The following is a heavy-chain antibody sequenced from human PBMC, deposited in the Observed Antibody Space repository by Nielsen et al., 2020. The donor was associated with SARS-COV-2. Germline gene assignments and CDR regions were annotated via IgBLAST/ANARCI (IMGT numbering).Heavy chain of an antibody. CDR2: IWYDGSNK. D-gene: IGHD6-25*01. Sequence: GESLKISCAASGFTFSSYGMHWVRQAPGKGLEWVAVIWYDGSNKYYADSVRGRFTISRDNSQNTLYLQMSALRTEDTAVYYCARAPPSGPAIYFDIWGQGTMVTVSS. CDR3: ARAPPSGPAIYFDI. CDR1: GFTFSSYG. V-gene: IGHV3-33*01. J-gene: IGHJ3*02.